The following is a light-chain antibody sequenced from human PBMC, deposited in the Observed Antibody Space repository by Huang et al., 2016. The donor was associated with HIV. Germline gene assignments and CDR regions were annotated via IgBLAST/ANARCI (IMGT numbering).Light chain of an antibody. CDR3: QQRGNLPLT. V-gene: IGKV3-11*01. J-gene: IGKJ4*01. CDR1: QSVGSD. CDR2: DAS. Sequence: IVLTQSPATLSFSPGERATLSCRASQSVGSDLAWYQQRPGQAPRLLIHDASNRATGNPGRFSGSGAGTDCTLTISSLEPEDFAVYYCQQRGNLPLTFGGRTEVEIK.